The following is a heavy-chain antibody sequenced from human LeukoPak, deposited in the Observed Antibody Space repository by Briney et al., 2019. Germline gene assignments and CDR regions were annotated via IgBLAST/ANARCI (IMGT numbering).Heavy chain of an antibody. J-gene: IGHJ4*02. Sequence: GGSLRLSCAASGFTFSDYYMSWIRQAPGKGLEWVSYISSSGSTIYYADSVKGRFTISRDNAKNSLYLQMNSLRAEDTAVYYCAREYYVIWGYSGYDAFDYWGQGTLVTVSS. CDR1: GFTFSDYY. V-gene: IGHV3-11*01. CDR3: AREYYVIWGYSGYDAFDY. D-gene: IGHD5-12*01. CDR2: ISSSGSTI.